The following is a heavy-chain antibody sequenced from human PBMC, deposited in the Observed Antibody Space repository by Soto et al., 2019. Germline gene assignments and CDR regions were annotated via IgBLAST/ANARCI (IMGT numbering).Heavy chain of an antibody. D-gene: IGHD6-19*01. CDR1: GGTFSSYA. J-gene: IGHJ6*02. CDR3: AREAGIAVAGYYGMDV. CDR2: IIPIFGTA. Sequence: ASVKVSCKASGGTFSSYAISWVRQAPGQGLEWMGGIIPIFGTANYAQKFQGRVTITADESTSTAYMELSSLRSEDTAVYYCAREAGIAVAGYYGMDVWGQGTTVTVSS. V-gene: IGHV1-69*13.